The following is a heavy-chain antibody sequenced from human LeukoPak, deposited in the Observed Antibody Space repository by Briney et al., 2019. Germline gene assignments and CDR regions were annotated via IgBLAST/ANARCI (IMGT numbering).Heavy chain of an antibody. CDR3: ARGGIQVSGIDEFDY. D-gene: IGHD6-19*01. CDR2: IGIRGDT. Sequence: PGGSLRLSCAAPGFTFIDYDMHWVRQGIGKGLEWVSAIGIRGDTHYSGSVKGRFPISRENAESSLYLQMNSLRAEDTAVYYCARGGIQVSGIDEFDYWGQGTLVTVSS. CDR1: GFTFIDYD. V-gene: IGHV3-13*01. J-gene: IGHJ4*02.